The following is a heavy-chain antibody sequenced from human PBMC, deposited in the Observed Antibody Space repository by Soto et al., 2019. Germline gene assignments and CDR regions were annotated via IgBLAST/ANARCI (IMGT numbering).Heavy chain of an antibody. J-gene: IGHJ3*02. V-gene: IGHV3-53*01. D-gene: IGHD3-22*01. Sequence: GGSLRLSCAASRFTFSGYAMSWVRQAPGKGLEWVSVIYSGGSTYYADSVKGRFTISRDNSKNTLYLQMNSLRAEDTAVYYCASSNKYYYDSIDAFDIWGQGTMVTVSS. CDR3: ASSNKYYYDSIDAFDI. CDR2: IYSGGST. CDR1: RFTFSGYA.